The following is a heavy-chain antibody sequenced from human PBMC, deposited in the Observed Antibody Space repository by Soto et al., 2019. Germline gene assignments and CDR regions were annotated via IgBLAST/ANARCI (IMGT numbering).Heavy chain of an antibody. D-gene: IGHD2-2*01. V-gene: IGHV4-59*01. CDR2: IYYSGST. Sequence: QVQLQESGPGLVKPSETLSLTCTVSGGSISSYYWSWIRQPPGKGLEWIGYIYYSGSTNYNPSLKSRVTISVDTSKDQFSLKLSSVTAVDTAVYFCAREGKDIVVVPAASGRYYYYYMDVWGKGTTVTVSS. CDR1: GGSISSYY. CDR3: AREGKDIVVVPAASGRYYYYYMDV. J-gene: IGHJ6*03.